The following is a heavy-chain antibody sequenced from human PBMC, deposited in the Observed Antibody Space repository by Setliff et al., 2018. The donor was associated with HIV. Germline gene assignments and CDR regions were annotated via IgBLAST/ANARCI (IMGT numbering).Heavy chain of an antibody. V-gene: IGHV1-18*01. D-gene: IGHD3-16*01. J-gene: IGHJ5*02. Sequence: ASVKVSCKSSGYSFGSYGINWVRQAPGQGLEWMGWISPYSGQTTYAQKFQGRVTMTADTSTNTVHMELRSLRVEDTAVYYCTKEWGPSAQPINWFDPWGQGTQVTVSS. CDR1: GYSFGSYG. CDR3: TKEWGPSAQPINWFDP. CDR2: ISPYSGQT.